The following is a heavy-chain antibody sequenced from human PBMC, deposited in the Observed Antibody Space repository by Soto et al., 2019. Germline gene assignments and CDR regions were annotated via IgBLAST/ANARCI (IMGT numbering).Heavy chain of an antibody. Sequence: ASVKVSCKASGYTFTSYDINWVRQATGQGLEWMGWMNPNSGNTGYAQKFQGRVTMNRNTSISTAYMELSSLRSEDTAEYYCARVDGILEWLPPLVWGKGTTVTVSS. CDR2: MNPNSGNT. CDR1: GYTFTSYD. D-gene: IGHD3-3*01. V-gene: IGHV1-8*01. CDR3: ARVDGILEWLPPLV. J-gene: IGHJ6*04.